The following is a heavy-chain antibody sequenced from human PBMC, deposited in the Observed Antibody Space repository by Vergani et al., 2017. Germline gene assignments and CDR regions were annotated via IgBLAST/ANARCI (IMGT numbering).Heavy chain of an antibody. D-gene: IGHD3-3*01. CDR1: GYSITNYW. CDR3: AKTHDFSSLYSSYNWFDP. V-gene: IGHV5-51*03. CDR2: IYAGDSDV. Sequence: EVQLVQSGAEVKKPGESLKISCQGSGYSITNYWIAWVRQRPGKGLEWLGIIYAGDSDVRYSPSFQGQVTMSVDKSLSTAYLQWSSLKASDTATYYCAKTHDFSSLYSSYNWFDPWVQGTKVTVSS. J-gene: IGHJ5*02.